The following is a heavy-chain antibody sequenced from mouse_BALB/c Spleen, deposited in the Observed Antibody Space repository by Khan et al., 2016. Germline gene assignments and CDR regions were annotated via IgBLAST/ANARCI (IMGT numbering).Heavy chain of an antibody. V-gene: IGHV3-2*02. Sequence: EVQLQESGPGLVKPSQSLSLTCTVTGYSITSDYAWNWIRQFPGNKLEWMGYISYSGSTSYTPSLKSRISITRDTSKNQFFLQSNSVTTEDTATYYCARFPSYYAMDYWGQGTSVTVSS. CDR1: GYSITSDYA. CDR2: ISYSGST. CDR3: ARFPSYYAMDY. J-gene: IGHJ4*01.